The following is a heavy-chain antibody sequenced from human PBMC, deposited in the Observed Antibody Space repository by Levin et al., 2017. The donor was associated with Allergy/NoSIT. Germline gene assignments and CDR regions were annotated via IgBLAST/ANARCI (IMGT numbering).Heavy chain of an antibody. D-gene: IGHD1-26*01. J-gene: IGHJ4*02. CDR3: ARAESGSYRGDY. CDR1: FFPFLRSG. CDR2: IWYDGSNK. V-gene: IGHV3-33*01. Sequence: SLLLSFSSSFFPFLRSGLHWVRQAPGKGLEWVAVIWYDGSNKYYADSVKGRFTISSAHSKNTLYLQMNSLRAEDTAVYYCARAESGSYRGDYWGQGTLVTVSS.